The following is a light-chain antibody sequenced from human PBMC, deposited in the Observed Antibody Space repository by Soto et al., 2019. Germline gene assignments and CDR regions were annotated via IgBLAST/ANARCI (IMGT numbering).Light chain of an antibody. CDR3: QQYCSSPVT. CDR1: QSVNNNY. V-gene: IGKV3-20*01. J-gene: IGKJ4*01. Sequence: EIVLTQSPGTLSLSPGERATLSCRASQSVNNNYLAWYQQKPGQAPRLLIYVASSRATGIPDRFSGSGSGTDFTLTISILEPEDFAVYYCQQYCSSPVTFGGGTKVEIK. CDR2: VAS.